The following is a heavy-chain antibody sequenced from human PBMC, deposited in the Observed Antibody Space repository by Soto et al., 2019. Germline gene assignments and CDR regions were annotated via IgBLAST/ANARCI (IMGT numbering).Heavy chain of an antibody. Sequence: SVKVSCKASGGTFSSYAISWVRQAPGQGLEWMGGIIPIFGTANYAQKFQGRVTITADESTSTAYMELSSLRSEDTAVYYCASKHYYYYGMDVWRQGTTVTVSS. V-gene: IGHV1-69*13. CDR1: GGTFSSYA. J-gene: IGHJ6*02. CDR3: ASKHYYYYGMDV. CDR2: IIPIFGTA.